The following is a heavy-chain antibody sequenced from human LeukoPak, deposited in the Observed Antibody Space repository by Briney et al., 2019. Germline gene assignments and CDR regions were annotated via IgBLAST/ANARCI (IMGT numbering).Heavy chain of an antibody. D-gene: IGHD3-22*01. Sequence: GGSLRLSCAASGFTFSTYWMHWVRQAPGKGLVWVSRINDDGSSTSYADSVKGRFTISRDNAKNTLDLQLSSLRVEDTAVYYCARGWDDNSGYYGAFDIWGQGTLVTVSS. CDR3: ARGWDDNSGYYGAFDI. V-gene: IGHV3-74*01. CDR2: INDDGSST. CDR1: GFTFSTYW. J-gene: IGHJ3*02.